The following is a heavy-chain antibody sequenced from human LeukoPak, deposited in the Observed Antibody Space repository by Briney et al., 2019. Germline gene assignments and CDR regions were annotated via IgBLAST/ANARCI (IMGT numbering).Heavy chain of an antibody. Sequence: PGGSLRLSCAASGFTVSSNYMSWVRQAPGKGLEWVSGINWNGGSTGYADSVKGRFTISRDNAKNSLYLQMNSLRAEDTAVYYCAREEEIQLWPGAYYYYYMDVWGKGTTVTVSS. J-gene: IGHJ6*03. CDR2: INWNGGST. V-gene: IGHV3-20*04. D-gene: IGHD5-18*01. CDR3: AREEEIQLWPGAYYYYYMDV. CDR1: GFTVSSNY.